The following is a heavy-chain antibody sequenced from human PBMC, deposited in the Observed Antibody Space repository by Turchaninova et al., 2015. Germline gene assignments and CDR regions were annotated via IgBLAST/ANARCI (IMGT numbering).Heavy chain of an antibody. CDR2: ISYYGSNE. CDR1: GFSLSALG. Sequence: QVQLVESGGGVVQPGGSLGLNCGAPGFSLSALGMHWFRQDPGKGLEWVAVISYYGSNEYYADSVMGRFTISRDNSRSRLHLQMNSLRPEDTAVYYCAKGYFLTGYDSDFGDYWGQGILVTVSS. J-gene: IGHJ4*02. D-gene: IGHD3/OR15-3a*01. V-gene: IGHV3-30*18. CDR3: AKGYFLTGYDSDFGDY.